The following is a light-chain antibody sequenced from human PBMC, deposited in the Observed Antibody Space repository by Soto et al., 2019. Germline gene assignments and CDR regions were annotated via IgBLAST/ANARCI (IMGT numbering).Light chain of an antibody. J-gene: IGLJ2*01. CDR2: GNN. V-gene: IGLV1-40*01. CDR3: QSYDSSLSGVV. CDR1: TSNIGAGYD. Sequence: QPVLTQPPSVSGAPGQRVTISCTGSTSNIGAGYDVHWYQHRPGTAPKLLIYGNNNRPSGVPDRFSGSKSGTSASLAITGLQAEDEADYYCQSYDSSLSGVVFGGGTKLTVL.